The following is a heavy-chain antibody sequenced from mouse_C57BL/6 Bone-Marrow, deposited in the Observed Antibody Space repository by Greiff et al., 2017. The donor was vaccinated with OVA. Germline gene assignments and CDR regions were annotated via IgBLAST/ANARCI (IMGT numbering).Heavy chain of an antibody. CDR3: ARRGFYYGNPWCAY. CDR2: IDPSDSYT. CDR1: GYTFTSYW. D-gene: IGHD2-1*01. Sequence: VQLQQPGAELVRPGTSVKLSCKASGYTFTSYWMHWVKQRPGQGLEWIGVIDPSDSYTNYNQKFKGKATLTVDTSSSTAYMQLSSLTSEDSAVYYCARRGFYYGNPWCAYWGQGTLVTVSA. J-gene: IGHJ3*01. V-gene: IGHV1-59*01.